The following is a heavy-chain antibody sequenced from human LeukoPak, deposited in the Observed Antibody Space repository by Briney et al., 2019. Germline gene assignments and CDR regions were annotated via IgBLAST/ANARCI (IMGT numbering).Heavy chain of an antibody. CDR3: VRDLGGRSGH. V-gene: IGHV3-74*01. D-gene: IGHD1-26*01. CDR2: INEDGSTT. Sequence: GGSLRLSCAASGFTFSSNWMHWVRQAPGKGLVWVSRINEDGSTTNYAGSVKGRSTIFRDNAKNTLYLQMNSLRAEDTAVYYCVRDLGGRSGHWGQGTLVTVSS. J-gene: IGHJ4*02. CDR1: GFTFSSNW.